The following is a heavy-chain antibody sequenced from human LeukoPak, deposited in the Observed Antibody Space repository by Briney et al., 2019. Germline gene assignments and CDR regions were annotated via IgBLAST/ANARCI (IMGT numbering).Heavy chain of an antibody. J-gene: IGHJ5*02. CDR3: ARGGYCTSISCPINWFDP. CDR2: ISSSGSII. V-gene: IGHV3-48*03. Sequence: GGSLRLSCAASGFTFSSYEMNWVRQAPGKGLEWVSYISSSGSIIYYADSVKGRFTISRDNAENSLYLQMNSLRAEDAAVYYCARGGYCTSISCPINWFDPWGQGTLVTVSS. CDR1: GFTFSSYE. D-gene: IGHD2-2*01.